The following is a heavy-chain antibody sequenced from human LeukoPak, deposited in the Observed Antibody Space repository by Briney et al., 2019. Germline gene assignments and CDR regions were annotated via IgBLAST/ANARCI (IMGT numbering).Heavy chain of an antibody. CDR2: ISGSGANT. CDR3: AKERAGYTNPYYFDY. V-gene: IGHV3-23*01. CDR1: GFTLSTHS. Sequence: GGALRLSFAAPGFTLSTHSMGWGRPAPGKGVGWGSTISGSGANTYYADSVRGRFTISRDNSKNTLYLHMNSLRAEDTAVYYCAKERAGYTNPYYFDYWGQGTLVTVSS. D-gene: IGHD3-16*02. J-gene: IGHJ4*02.